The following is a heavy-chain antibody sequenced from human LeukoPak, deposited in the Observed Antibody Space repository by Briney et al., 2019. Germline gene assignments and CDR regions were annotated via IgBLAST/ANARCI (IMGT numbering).Heavy chain of an antibody. J-gene: IGHJ5*02. CDR3: ARAEVAAAAYNWFDP. Sequence: SETPSLTCTVSGGSISSGGYYWSWIRQHPGKGLEWIGYIYYSGSTYYNPSLKSRVTISVDTSKNQFSLKLSSVTAADTAVYYCARAEVAAAAYNWFDPWGQGTLVTVSS. D-gene: IGHD6-13*01. CDR1: GGSISSGGYY. V-gene: IGHV4-31*03. CDR2: IYYSGST.